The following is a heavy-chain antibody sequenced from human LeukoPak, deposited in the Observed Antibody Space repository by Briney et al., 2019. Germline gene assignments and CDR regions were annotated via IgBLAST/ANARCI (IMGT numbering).Heavy chain of an antibody. V-gene: IGHV3-64*01. J-gene: IGHJ4*02. CDR1: GFTFSYYA. CDR3: ARDRVGSSWSEFDY. CDR2: INNNGNSA. Sequence: GGSLRLSCVASGFTFSYYAMYWVRQAPGKGLEYVSTINNNGNSASYANSVKGRFTISRDNSKNTLYLQLGSLRAEDMAVYYCARDRVGSSWSEFDYWGQGTLVTVSS. D-gene: IGHD6-13*01.